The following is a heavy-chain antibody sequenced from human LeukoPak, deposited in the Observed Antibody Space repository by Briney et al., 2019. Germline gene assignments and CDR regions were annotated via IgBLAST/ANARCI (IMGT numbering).Heavy chain of an antibody. CDR3: AKLGRFAKGDY. D-gene: IGHD3-10*01. V-gene: IGHV3-23*01. CDR2: ISSGVGST. CDR1: GFTISSYA. J-gene: IGHJ4*02. Sequence: GGCLRLSCAASGFTISSYALSWVRQAPGKGLEWVSGISSGVGSTDYADSVKGRFTISRDNSKNRLYLQMNSLRAEDTAVYYCAKLGRFAKGDYWGQGTLVTVSS.